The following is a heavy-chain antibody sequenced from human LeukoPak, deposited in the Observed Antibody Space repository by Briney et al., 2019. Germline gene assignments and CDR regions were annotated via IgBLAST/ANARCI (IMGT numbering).Heavy chain of an antibody. CDR2: IIPMFGTP. Sequence: PVKVSCKTSGGTFSSYIITWVRQAPGQGLEWMGRIIPMFGTPNYAQEFQDRVTITADESARTAYMELSSLRFEDTAVYYCARQGYTNNLGGYFGDKDDGFDLWGQGTMVTVSS. D-gene: IGHD3-9*01. CDR1: GGTFSSYI. CDR3: ARQGYTNNLGGYFGDKDDGFDL. V-gene: IGHV1-69*13. J-gene: IGHJ3*01.